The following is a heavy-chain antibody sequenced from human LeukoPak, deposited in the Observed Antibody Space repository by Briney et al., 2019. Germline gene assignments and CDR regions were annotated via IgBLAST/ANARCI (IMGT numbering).Heavy chain of an antibody. Sequence: GGSLRLSCAASEFTFSTYWMHWVRQAPGKGLVWVSRINPDGSTASYAGSVEGRFIISRDNSKNTVSLQMNTLRPEDTAVYYCARGITSDHHYLDVWGKGTAVTVSS. CDR3: ARGITSDHHYLDV. V-gene: IGHV3-74*01. D-gene: IGHD2-2*01. CDR1: EFTFSTYW. J-gene: IGHJ6*03. CDR2: INPDGSTA.